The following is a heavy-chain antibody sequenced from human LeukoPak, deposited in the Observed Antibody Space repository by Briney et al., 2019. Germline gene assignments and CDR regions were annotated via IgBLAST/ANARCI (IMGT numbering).Heavy chain of an antibody. CDR1: GGSISSYY. D-gene: IGHD3-16*01. CDR2: IYYSGST. CDR3: AREREGGHYNWFDP. Sequence: SETLSLTCTVSGGSISSYYWSWIRQPPGKGLEWIGYIYYSGSTNYNPSLKSRVTISVDTSKNQFSLKLSSVTAADTAVYYCAREREGGHYNWFDPWGQGTLVTISS. J-gene: IGHJ5*02. V-gene: IGHV4-59*01.